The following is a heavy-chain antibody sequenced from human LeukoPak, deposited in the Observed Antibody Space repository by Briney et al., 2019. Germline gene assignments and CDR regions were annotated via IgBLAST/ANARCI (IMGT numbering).Heavy chain of an antibody. Sequence: GESLQISCNGSGYRFTSSWIGWVRQMPGKGLEWMGIIYPGDSDTRYSPSFQGQVTISADKSISTAYLQWSSLKASDTAMYYCAIYSDTYYFDHWGQGTLVTVSS. D-gene: IGHD1-26*01. CDR2: IYPGDSDT. CDR3: AIYSDTYYFDH. J-gene: IGHJ4*02. V-gene: IGHV5-51*01. CDR1: GYRFTSSW.